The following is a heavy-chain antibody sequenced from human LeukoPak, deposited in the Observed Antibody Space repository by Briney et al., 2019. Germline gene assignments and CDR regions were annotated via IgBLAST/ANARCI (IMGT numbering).Heavy chain of an antibody. Sequence: ASVKVSCKASGCTFSSYAIRWVRQAPGEGLEWMGGIIHIFGTANYAQKFQGRVTITADKSTSTAYMELSSLRSEDTAVYYCARDYYDSSGYYLAWFDPWGQGTLVTVSS. CDR1: GCTFSSYA. CDR2: IIHIFGTA. D-gene: IGHD3-22*01. CDR3: ARDYYDSSGYYLAWFDP. J-gene: IGHJ5*02. V-gene: IGHV1-69*06.